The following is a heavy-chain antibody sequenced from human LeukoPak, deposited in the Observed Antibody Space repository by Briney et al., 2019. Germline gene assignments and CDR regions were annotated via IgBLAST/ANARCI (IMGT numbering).Heavy chain of an antibody. CDR1: GGSFSGYY. Sequence: SETLSLTCAVYGGSFSGYYWSWIRQPPGKGLEWVGEINHSGSTNYNPSLKSRVTISVDTSKSQFSLKLSSVTAAGTAVYYCARGGILLWFGDGRGWFDPWGQGTLVTVSS. V-gene: IGHV4-34*01. J-gene: IGHJ5*02. D-gene: IGHD3-10*01. CDR2: INHSGST. CDR3: ARGGILLWFGDGRGWFDP.